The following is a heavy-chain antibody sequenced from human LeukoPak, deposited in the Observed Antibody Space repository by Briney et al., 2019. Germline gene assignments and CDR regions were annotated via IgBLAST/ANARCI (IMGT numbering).Heavy chain of an antibody. CDR1: GGSISSYY. D-gene: IGHD3-10*01. Sequence: KPSETLSLTCTVSGGSISSYYWSWIRQPPGKGLEWIGYIYYSGNTNYNPSLKSRVTISVDTSKNQFSLKLSSVTAADTAVYYCARGNYYGSGSSFDYWGQGTLVTVSS. V-gene: IGHV4-59*01. CDR2: IYYSGNT. J-gene: IGHJ4*02. CDR3: ARGNYYGSGSSFDY.